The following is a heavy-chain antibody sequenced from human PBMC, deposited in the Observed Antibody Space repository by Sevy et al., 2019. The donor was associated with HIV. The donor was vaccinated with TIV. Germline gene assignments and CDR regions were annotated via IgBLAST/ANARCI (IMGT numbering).Heavy chain of an antibody. V-gene: IGHV3-15*01. CDR3: TTDTSTWYFDWLLDFDY. CDR1: GFTFSSAW. J-gene: IGHJ4*02. D-gene: IGHD3-9*01. CDR2: IQSKIDGGTT. Sequence: GGSLRLSCAASGFTFSSAWMSWVRQAPGKGLEWVGRIQSKIDGGTTDYAASVKGRFTISRDDSVNTLYLKRNSLTTDDTAVYYCTTDTSTWYFDWLLDFDYWGQGTLVTVSS.